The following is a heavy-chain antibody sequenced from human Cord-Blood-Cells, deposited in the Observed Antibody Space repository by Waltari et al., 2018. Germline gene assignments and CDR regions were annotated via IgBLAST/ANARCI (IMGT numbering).Heavy chain of an antibody. D-gene: IGHD3-10*01. CDR1: GFTSSSYR. V-gene: IGHV3-21*01. Sequence: EVQLVESGGGVVTPGGTLRLSCAAFGFTSSSYRMHWVRQAPGKGLEWVSSISSSSSYIYYADSVKGRFTISRDNAKNSLYLQMNSLRAEDTAVYYCARGGGSGSYWGQGTLVTVSS. CDR2: ISSSSSYI. J-gene: IGHJ4*02. CDR3: ARGGGSGSY.